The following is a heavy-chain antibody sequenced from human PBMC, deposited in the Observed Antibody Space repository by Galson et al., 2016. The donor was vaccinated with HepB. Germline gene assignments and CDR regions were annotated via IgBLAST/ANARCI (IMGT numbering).Heavy chain of an antibody. CDR3: ARVRFKRTTMIRGVIPGGMDV. Sequence: SVKVSCKVSGYTLSQLFIHWVRQAPGKGLEWMGGLDAEDAEIIYADKFLGRVTMTQETSTDTAYLELSSLRSEDTAVYYCARVRFKRTTMIRGVIPGGMDVWGQGTTVIVSS. D-gene: IGHD3-10*01. CDR1: GYTLSQLF. V-gene: IGHV1-24*01. J-gene: IGHJ6*02. CDR2: LDAEDAEI.